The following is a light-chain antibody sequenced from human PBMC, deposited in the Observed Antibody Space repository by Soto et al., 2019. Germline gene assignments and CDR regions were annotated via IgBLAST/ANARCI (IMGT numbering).Light chain of an antibody. V-gene: IGKV3-11*01. CDR1: QSVSSH. CDR3: QQRSDWLELT. CDR2: DAS. Sequence: EIVLTQSPATLSLSPGERATLSCRASQSVSSHLAWYQQKPGQAPRLLIYDASNRATGIPARFSGSGSGTDFTLTISRLEPEDFAVYYCQQRSDWLELTFGGGTKVEIK. J-gene: IGKJ4*01.